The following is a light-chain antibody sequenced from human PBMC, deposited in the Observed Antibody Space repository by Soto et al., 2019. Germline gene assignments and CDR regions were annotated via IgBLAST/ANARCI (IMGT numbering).Light chain of an antibody. CDR1: SSNIGSNT. CDR2: SND. J-gene: IGLJ2*01. CDR3: ATWDGSLNGWV. V-gene: IGLV1-44*01. Sequence: SVLTRAPSASGTPGQRVTISCPGSSSNIGSNTVSWYQQVPGTAPKLLIYSNDQRPSGVHDRFSGSKSGASASLAIGGLQYEDESDYYCATWDGSLNGWVFGGGTELTVL.